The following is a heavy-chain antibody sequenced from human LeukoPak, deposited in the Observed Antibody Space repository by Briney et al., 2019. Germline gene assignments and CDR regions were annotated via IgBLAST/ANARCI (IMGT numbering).Heavy chain of an antibody. CDR3: ARGAFRGSSWVDY. D-gene: IGHD6-13*01. J-gene: IGHJ4*02. CDR2: INPSGGST. CDR1: GYTYTSYY. V-gene: IGHV1-46*01. Sequence: ASVKVSCKASGYTYTSYYMHWVRQAPGQGLEWLGIINPSGGSTSYAQKFQGRVTMTRDTSISTAYMELSRLRSDDTAVYYCARGAFRGSSWVDYWGQGTLVTVSS.